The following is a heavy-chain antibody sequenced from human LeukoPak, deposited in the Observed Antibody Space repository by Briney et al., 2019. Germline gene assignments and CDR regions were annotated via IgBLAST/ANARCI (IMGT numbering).Heavy chain of an antibody. CDR3: AKESFDI. Sequence: GGSLRLSCTASGFTFSSYSMNWVRQAPGKGLDWVSSITGSSSHMFYADSVKGRFTISRDNAKKSLYLQMNSLRAEDTAVYYCAKESFDIWGQGTMVTVSS. CDR1: GFTFSSYS. J-gene: IGHJ3*02. V-gene: IGHV3-21*01. CDR2: ITGSSSHM.